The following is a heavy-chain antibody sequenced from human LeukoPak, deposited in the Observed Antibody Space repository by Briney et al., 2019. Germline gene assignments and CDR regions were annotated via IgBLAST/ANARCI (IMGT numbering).Heavy chain of an antibody. CDR2: LSGSSGST. J-gene: IGHJ3*02. Sequence: PGGSLRLSCAASGFTFSSYAMSWVRQAPGKGLEWVSGLSGSSGSTYYADSVKGRFTISRDNSKNTLYLQMNSLRTEDTAVYYCAKDIVVVPAAADAFDIWGQGTMVTVSS. CDR3: AKDIVVVPAAADAFDI. CDR1: GFTFSSYA. V-gene: IGHV3-23*01. D-gene: IGHD2-2*01.